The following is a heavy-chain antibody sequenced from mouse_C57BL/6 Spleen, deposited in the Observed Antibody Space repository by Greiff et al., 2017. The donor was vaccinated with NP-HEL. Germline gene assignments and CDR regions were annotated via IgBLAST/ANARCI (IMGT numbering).Heavy chain of an antibody. J-gene: IGHJ4*01. CDR2: IYPRSGNT. CDR3: ARSGDSSGYVGAMDY. V-gene: IGHV1-81*01. Sequence: QVQLQQSGAELARPGASVKLSCKASGYTFTSYGISWVKQRTGQGLEWIGEIYPRSGNTYYNEKFKGKATLTADKSSSTAYMELRSLTSEDSAVYFCARSGDSSGYVGAMDYWGQGTSVTVSS. D-gene: IGHD3-2*02. CDR1: GYTFTSYG.